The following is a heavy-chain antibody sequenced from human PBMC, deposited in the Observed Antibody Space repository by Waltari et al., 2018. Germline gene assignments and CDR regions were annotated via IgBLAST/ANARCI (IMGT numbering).Heavy chain of an antibody. CDR2: IYPGDSDT. CDR1: GYSFTSYW. Sequence: EVQLVQSGAEVKKPGESLKISCKGSGYSFTSYWIGWVRQMPGKGLEWMGIIYPGDSDTRYSPSFQGQVTISADKSSSTAYLQWSSLKASDTAMYYCARCNRDYYYYYGMDVWGQGTTVTVSS. V-gene: IGHV5-51*01. J-gene: IGHJ6*02. CDR3: ARCNRDYYYYYGMDV.